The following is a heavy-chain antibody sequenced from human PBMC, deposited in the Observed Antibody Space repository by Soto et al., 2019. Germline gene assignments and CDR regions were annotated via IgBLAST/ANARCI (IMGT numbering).Heavy chain of an antibody. CDR1: GGTFSSYA. V-gene: IGHV1-69*06. J-gene: IGHJ5*02. CDR2: IIPIFGTA. CDR3: ARDPRPRYSSSWSIRNWFDP. D-gene: IGHD6-13*01. Sequence: ASVKVSCKASGGTFSSYAISWLRQSAGQGLEWMGGIIPIFGTANYAQKFQGRVTITADKSTSTAYMELSSLRSEDTAVYYCARDPRPRYSSSWSIRNWFDPWGQGTLVTVSS.